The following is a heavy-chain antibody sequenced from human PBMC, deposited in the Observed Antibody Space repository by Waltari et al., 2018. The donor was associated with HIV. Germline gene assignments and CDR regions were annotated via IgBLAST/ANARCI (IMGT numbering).Heavy chain of an antibody. CDR3: ARGAVRSTLFYFDF. J-gene: IGHJ4*02. Sequence: EVQLVQSGAEAKEPGESPKTSCQGSGYNFNIFWIAWVGQMPGKGLEWMGIIFPGDSDTRYSPSFQGQVTISADKSITTAYRQWTTLRASDTAMYYCARGAVRSTLFYFDFWAQGTLVTVSS. CDR1: GYNFNIFW. D-gene: IGHD2-15*01. CDR2: IFPGDSDT. V-gene: IGHV5-51*03.